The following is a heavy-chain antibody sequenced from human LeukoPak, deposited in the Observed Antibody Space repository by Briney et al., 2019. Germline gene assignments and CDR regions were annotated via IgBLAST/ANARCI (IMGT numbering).Heavy chain of an antibody. CDR3: VRKKEGAFNV. Sequence: GGSLRLSCAASGFPFSSYSMNWVRQAPGKGLEWISYIGGDVSIKTYADSVKGRFTISKDNAKNSLHLQMNSLRDEDTAVYYWVRKKEGAFNVWGQGTMVTVSS. J-gene: IGHJ3*01. V-gene: IGHV3-48*02. CDR1: GFPFSSYS. CDR2: IGGDVSIK.